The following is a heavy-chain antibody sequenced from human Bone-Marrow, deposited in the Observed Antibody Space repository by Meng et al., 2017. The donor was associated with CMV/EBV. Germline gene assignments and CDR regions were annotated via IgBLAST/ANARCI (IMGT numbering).Heavy chain of an antibody. CDR1: GFTFGDYA. J-gene: IGHJ1*01. Sequence: GGSLRLSCTTSGFTFGDYALTWVRQAPGKGLEWVGFIRSKAFGGTKAYAASVKGRFTITRDDSKSIAYLQMNSLKTEDTAVYYCTRCYDTRGHYPGNFHHWGQGTLVTVSS. CDR2: IRSKAFGGTK. D-gene: IGHD3-22*01. CDR3: TRCYDTRGHYPGNFHH. V-gene: IGHV3-49*04.